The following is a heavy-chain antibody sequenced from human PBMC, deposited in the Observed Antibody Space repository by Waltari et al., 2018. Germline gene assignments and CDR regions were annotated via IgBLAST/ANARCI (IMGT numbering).Heavy chain of an antibody. CDR3: AKGQGGRRWYFDY. D-gene: IGHD3-16*01. CDR1: GLSFCTSG. Sequence: EVQLLESGGGLVQPGGSLRLSCTASGLSFCTSGMPWVRQAPGKVLEWVSSISPNSISTYYADSVKGRFTISRDNSKSTVILQLSSLRVEDTAIYYCAKGQGGRRWYFDYWGQGSQVTVSS. V-gene: IGHV3-23*01. CDR2: ISPNSIST. J-gene: IGHJ4*02.